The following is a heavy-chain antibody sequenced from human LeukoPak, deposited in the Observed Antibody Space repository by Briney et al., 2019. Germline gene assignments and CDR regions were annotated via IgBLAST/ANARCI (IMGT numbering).Heavy chain of an antibody. CDR2: IYYSGRS. Sequence: PSETLSLTCTVSGGSIGSYYWSWIRQPPGKGLEWIGYIYYSGRSNQNPSLKSRVTISLDTSKNQFSLKLSSVTAADTAVYYCARVNLYLTVTTSSSANDAFDIWGQGTMVTVSS. CDR1: GGSIGSYY. J-gene: IGHJ3*02. CDR3: ARVNLYLTVTTSSSANDAFDI. D-gene: IGHD4-17*01. V-gene: IGHV4-59*12.